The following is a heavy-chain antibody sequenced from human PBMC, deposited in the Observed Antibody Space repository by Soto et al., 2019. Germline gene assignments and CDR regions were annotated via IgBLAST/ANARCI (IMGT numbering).Heavy chain of an antibody. Sequence: QVQLVQSGAEVKKPGSSVKISCKASGGTFSSHTINWVRQAPGQGLEWMGRIIPILGITNYAQRFQGRVTIIADKVTSTAYMELSRPRPEDTAVYYCAEDGGRGDDYYNCDMDVWGQGTAVTVSS. CDR3: AEDGGRGDDYYNCDMDV. CDR2: IIPILGIT. D-gene: IGHD1-26*01. CDR1: GGTFSSHT. V-gene: IGHV1-69*02. J-gene: IGHJ6*02.